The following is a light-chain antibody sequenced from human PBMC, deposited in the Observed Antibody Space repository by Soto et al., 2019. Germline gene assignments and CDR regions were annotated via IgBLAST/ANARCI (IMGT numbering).Light chain of an antibody. J-gene: IGLJ3*02. Sequence: QSALTQPASVSGSPGQSITISCTGTSSDVGSYNYVSWYQQHPGKAPKLMIYEVRNRPSGVSDRFSGSKSGKTASLTIFGLQAEDEAAYYCSAWDDSLHVWLFGGGTKLTVL. CDR3: SAWDDSLHVWL. CDR1: SSDVGSYNY. V-gene: IGLV2-14*01. CDR2: EVR.